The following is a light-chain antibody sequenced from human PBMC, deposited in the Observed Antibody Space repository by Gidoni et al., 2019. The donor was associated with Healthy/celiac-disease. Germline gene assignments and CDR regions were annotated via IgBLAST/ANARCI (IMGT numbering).Light chain of an antibody. V-gene: IGKV3-20*01. Sequence: EIVLTQSPGTLSLSPGERATLSCRASQRVSSSYLAWYQQKPGQAPRLLIYGASSRATGIPDRCSGSGSGTDFTLTISRLEPEDFAVYYCQQYGSSPRTFGPGTKVEIK. J-gene: IGKJ1*01. CDR2: GAS. CDR3: QQYGSSPRT. CDR1: QRVSSSY.